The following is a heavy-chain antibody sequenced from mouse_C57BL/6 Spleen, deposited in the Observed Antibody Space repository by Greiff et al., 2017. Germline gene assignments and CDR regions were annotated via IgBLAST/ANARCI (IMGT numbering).Heavy chain of an antibody. J-gene: IGHJ1*03. CDR2: IYPGDGDT. D-gene: IGHD1-1*01. CDR3: ERKGSSYGYFDV. Sequence: VQLQESGPELVKPGASVKISCKASGYAFSSSWMNWVKQRPGKGLEWIGRIYPGDGDTNYNGKFKGKATLTADKSSSTAYMQLSSQTSEDAAVYFCERKGSSYGYFDVWGTGTTVTVSS. V-gene: IGHV1-82*01. CDR1: GYAFSSSW.